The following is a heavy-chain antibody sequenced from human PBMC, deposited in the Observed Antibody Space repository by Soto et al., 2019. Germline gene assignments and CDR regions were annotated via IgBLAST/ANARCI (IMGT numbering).Heavy chain of an antibody. CDR3: AKDIIVYNWNYVGLGFDY. J-gene: IGHJ4*02. Sequence: GGSLRLSCAASGFTFSSYAMSWVRQAPGKGLEWVSAISGSGSIGYADSVKGRFTISRDNAKNSLYLQMNSLRAEDTALYYCAKDIIVYNWNYVGLGFDYWGQGTLVTVSS. CDR2: ISGSGSI. CDR1: GFTFSSYA. D-gene: IGHD1-7*01. V-gene: IGHV3-9*01.